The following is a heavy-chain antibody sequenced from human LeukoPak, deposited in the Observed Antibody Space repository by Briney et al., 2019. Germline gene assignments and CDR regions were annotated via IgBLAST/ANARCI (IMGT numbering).Heavy chain of an antibody. Sequence: SETLSLTCTVSGGSISSYYWSWIRQPPGKGLEWIGYIYYSGSTNYNPSLKSRVTISVDKSKNQFSLKLSSVTAADTAVYYCATLSVGVIRANYGMDVWGQGTTVTVSS. V-gene: IGHV4-59*12. CDR1: GGSISSYY. CDR2: IYYSGST. CDR3: ATLSVGVIRANYGMDV. D-gene: IGHD3-22*01. J-gene: IGHJ6*02.